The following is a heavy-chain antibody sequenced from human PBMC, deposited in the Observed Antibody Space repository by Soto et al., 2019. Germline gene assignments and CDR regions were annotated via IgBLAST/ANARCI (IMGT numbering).Heavy chain of an antibody. V-gene: IGHV3-23*01. Sequence: GESLKISCAASGFTFSSVAMAWVRQAPGKGLEWVSSITDSGGSTDYADSVKGRFTISRDNSRNTLYLQMNSLRADDTAVYYCAKLYWNPRYFDYWGQGTRVTVS. CDR2: ITDSGGST. CDR3: AKLYWNPRYFDY. D-gene: IGHD1-1*01. CDR1: GFTFSSVA. J-gene: IGHJ4*02.